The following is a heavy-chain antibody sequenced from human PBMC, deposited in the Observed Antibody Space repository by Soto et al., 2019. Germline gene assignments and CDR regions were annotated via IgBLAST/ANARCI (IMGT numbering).Heavy chain of an antibody. CDR2: ISSSGSTI. D-gene: IGHD2-15*01. Sequence: EVQLVESGGGLVQPGGSLRLSCAASGFTFSSYEMNWVRQAPGKGLEWVSYISSSGSTIYYADSVKGRFTISRDNAKNSLYLQMNSLRAADTAVYYCARDVAAQDYYYGMDVWGQGTTVTVSS. J-gene: IGHJ6*02. CDR1: GFTFSSYE. V-gene: IGHV3-48*03. CDR3: ARDVAAQDYYYGMDV.